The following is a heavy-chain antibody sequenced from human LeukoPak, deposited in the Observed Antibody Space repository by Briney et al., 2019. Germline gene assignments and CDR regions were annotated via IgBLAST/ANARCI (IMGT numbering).Heavy chain of an antibody. CDR3: ARDSVNSSGWYVVADGAFDI. J-gene: IGHJ3*02. CDR2: IYISGGT. CDR1: GGSISSYY. Sequence: SQTLSLTCTVSGGSISSYYWSWIRQPAGKGLEWIGCIYISGGTNYNPSLKSRVTMSVDTSKNQFSLKHSSVTAADTAVYYCARDSVNSSGWYVVADGAFDIWGQGTMVTVSS. D-gene: IGHD6-19*01. V-gene: IGHV4-4*07.